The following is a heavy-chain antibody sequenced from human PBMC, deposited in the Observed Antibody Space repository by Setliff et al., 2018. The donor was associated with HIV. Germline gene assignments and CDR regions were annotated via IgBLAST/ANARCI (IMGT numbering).Heavy chain of an antibody. D-gene: IGHD5-12*01. V-gene: IGHV4-4*07. CDR2: IFSSERT. CDR3: ARERGGGYDGWFIDL. Sequence: PSETLSLTCTVSGGSMSNHYWSWIRQPAGKGLELIGRIFSSERTNYNPSLKSRVTLSVDTSKDQFSLKLTSVTAADTAVYYCARERGGGYDGWFIDLWGRGTRVTVSS. J-gene: IGHJ2*01. CDR1: GGSMSNHY.